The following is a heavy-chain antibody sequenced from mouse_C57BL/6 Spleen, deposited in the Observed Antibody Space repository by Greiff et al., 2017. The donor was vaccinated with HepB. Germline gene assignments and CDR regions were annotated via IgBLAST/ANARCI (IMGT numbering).Heavy chain of an antibody. V-gene: IGHV1-69*01. Sequence: QVQLQQPGAELVMPGASVKLSCKASGYTFTSYWMHWVKQRPGQGLEWIGEIDPSDSYTNYNQKFKGKSTLTVDKSSSTAYMQLSSLTSEDSAVYYCARGCIYSSMDYWGQGTSVTVSS. CDR1: GYTFTSYW. D-gene: IGHD2-1*01. CDR2: IDPSDSYT. J-gene: IGHJ4*01. CDR3: ARGCIYSSMDY.